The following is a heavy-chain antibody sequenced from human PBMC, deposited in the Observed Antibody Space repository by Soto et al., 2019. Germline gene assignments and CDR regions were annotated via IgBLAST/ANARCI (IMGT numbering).Heavy chain of an antibody. V-gene: IGHV3-30*18. CDR2: ISHDGSDK. J-gene: IGHJ4*02. CDR1: GFTFSRYG. Sequence: GGSLRLSCAASGFTFSRYGMHWVRQAPGKGLGWVAVISHDGSDKYYADSMKGRFIISRDNSENTLFLNMNSLKPEDTAVYYCAKENQHLVHDYWGQGTLVTVSS. D-gene: IGHD6-13*01. CDR3: AKENQHLVHDY.